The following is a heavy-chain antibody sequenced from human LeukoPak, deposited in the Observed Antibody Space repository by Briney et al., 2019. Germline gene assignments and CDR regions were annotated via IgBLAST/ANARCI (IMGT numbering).Heavy chain of an antibody. CDR3: ARARSWYDWFDP. D-gene: IGHD6-13*01. CDR2: INPNGGGT. J-gene: IGHJ5*02. V-gene: IGHV1-2*02. Sequence: ASVKVSCKASGYTFTDYYMHWVRQAPGQGLEWMGWINPNGGGTNYAQKFQGRVTMTRDTSISTAYMELSRLRSDDTAVYYCARARSWYDWFDPWGQGTLVTVSS. CDR1: GYTFTDYY.